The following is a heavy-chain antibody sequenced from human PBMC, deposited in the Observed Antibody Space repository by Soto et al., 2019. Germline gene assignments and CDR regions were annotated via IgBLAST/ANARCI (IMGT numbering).Heavy chain of an antibody. CDR1: GGSISSYY. V-gene: IGHV4-59*08. J-gene: IGHJ3*01. CDR2: IYYSGST. CDR3: ARLRDDAFDV. Sequence: SETLSLTCTVSGGSISSYYWSWIRQPPGKGLEWIWYIYYSGSTNYNPSLKSRVTISVDTSKNQFSLKLSSVTAADTAVNYCARLRDDAFDVWGQGTMVTVSS.